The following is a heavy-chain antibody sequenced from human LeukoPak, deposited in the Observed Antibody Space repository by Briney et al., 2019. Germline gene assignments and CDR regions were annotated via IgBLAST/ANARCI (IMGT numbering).Heavy chain of an antibody. Sequence: KASETLSLTCTVSGGSISSYYWSWIRQPPGKGLEWIGYIYYSGSTNYNPSLKSRVTISVDTSKNQFSLKLSSVTAADTAVYYCARVGYFDWFDYWGQGTLVTVSS. D-gene: IGHD3-9*01. V-gene: IGHV4-59*01. CDR3: ARVGYFDWFDY. CDR1: GGSISSYY. CDR2: IYYSGST. J-gene: IGHJ4*02.